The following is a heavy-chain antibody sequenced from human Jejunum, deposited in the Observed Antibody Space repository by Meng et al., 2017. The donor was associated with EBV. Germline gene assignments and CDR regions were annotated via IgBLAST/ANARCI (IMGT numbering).Heavy chain of an antibody. D-gene: IGHD4/OR15-4a*01. CDR3: ALVLRARFNYFDP. Sequence: EGQLMQSGAGVKQPGATLTTSCKVSGYIFSDYYIPWVRQAPGEGIGWMGLVDPQDDETLYAEKFQGRVTITADTSPDTAYMELSSLRSEDTAIYYCALVLRARFNYFDPWGQGTLVTVSS. J-gene: IGHJ5*02. CDR1: GYIFSDYY. V-gene: IGHV1-69-2*01. CDR2: VDPQDDET.